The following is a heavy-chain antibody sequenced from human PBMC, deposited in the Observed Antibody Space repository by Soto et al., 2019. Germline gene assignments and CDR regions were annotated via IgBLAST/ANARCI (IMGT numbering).Heavy chain of an antibody. D-gene: IGHD6-13*01. CDR2: LNPNTGAT. Sequence: WASVRVYCKASGYTFNAYYIHWVRQAPGQGXEWMGWLNPNTGATHYAQRFHGRVTMTSDTSINTAYMELSSLRSDDTAVYYCARDYNILTPYSGSWSVLFWCQGILGTV. CDR3: ARDYNILTPYSGSWSVLF. J-gene: IGHJ4*02. V-gene: IGHV1-2*02. CDR1: GYTFNAYY.